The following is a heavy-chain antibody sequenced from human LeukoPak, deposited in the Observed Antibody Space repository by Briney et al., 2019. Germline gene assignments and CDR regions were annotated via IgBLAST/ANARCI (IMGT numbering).Heavy chain of an antibody. CDR1: GYTFTSYG. D-gene: IGHD3-9*01. V-gene: IGHV1-18*01. CDR2: ISPYNGNT. J-gene: IGHJ5*02. CDR3: ARDYDILTGYYTNWFDP. Sequence: ASVKVSCKASGYTFTSYGISWVRQAPGQGLEWMGWISPYNGNTNYAQKLQGRVTMTTDTSTSTAYMELRSLRSDDTAVYYCARDYDILTGYYTNWFDPWGQGTLVTVSS.